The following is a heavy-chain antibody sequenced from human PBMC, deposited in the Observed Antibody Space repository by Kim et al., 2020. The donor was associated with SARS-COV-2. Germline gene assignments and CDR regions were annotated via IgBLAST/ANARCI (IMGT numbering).Heavy chain of an antibody. D-gene: IGHD6-25*01. CDR1: GYNFTTHA. CDR3: ARERAYKYNSNGYYFFD. CDR2: INTDNGKT. V-gene: IGHV1-3*04. Sequence: ASVKVSCKTSGYNFTTHAVHWVRQAPGQRLEWLGWINTDNGKTAYSQKFQGRVSITSDTSASTVYMDLSSLQSEDTAEYSCARERAYKYNSNGYYFFD. J-gene: IGHJ4*01.